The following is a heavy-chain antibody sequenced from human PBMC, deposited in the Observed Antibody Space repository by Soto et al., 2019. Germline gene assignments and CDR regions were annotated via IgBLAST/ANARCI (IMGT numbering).Heavy chain of an antibody. CDR3: AREGRDIVVVPAAQPLDY. Sequence: QVQLVESGGGVVQPGRSLRLSCAASGFTFSSYGMHWVRQAPGKGLEWVAVIWYDGSNKYYADSVKGRFTISRDNSKNALYLQMNSLRAEDTAVYYCAREGRDIVVVPAAQPLDYWGQGTLVTVSS. V-gene: IGHV3-33*01. CDR1: GFTFSSYG. D-gene: IGHD2-2*01. CDR2: IWYDGSNK. J-gene: IGHJ4*02.